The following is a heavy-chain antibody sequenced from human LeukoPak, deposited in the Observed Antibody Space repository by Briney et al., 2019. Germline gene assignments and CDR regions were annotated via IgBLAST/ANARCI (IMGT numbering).Heavy chain of an antibody. CDR3: ARLRSGWYVDYLDY. J-gene: IGHJ4*02. Sequence: SETLSLTCAVSGYSISSGYYWGWIRQPPGKGLEWIGSIYHSGSTYYNPSLKSRVTISVDTSKNQFSLKLSSVTAADTAVYYCARLRSGWYVDYLDYWGQGTLVTVSS. CDR1: GYSISSGYY. D-gene: IGHD6-19*01. CDR2: IYHSGST. V-gene: IGHV4-38-2*01.